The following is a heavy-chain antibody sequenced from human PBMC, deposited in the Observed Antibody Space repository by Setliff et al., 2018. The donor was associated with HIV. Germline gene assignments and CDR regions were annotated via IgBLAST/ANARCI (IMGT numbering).Heavy chain of an antibody. CDR3: ARGSGSYYNALDN. CDR1: GESFSGYY. CDR2: INHSGST. D-gene: IGHD3-10*01. J-gene: IGHJ4*02. Sequence: SETLSLTCTVYGESFSGYYWTWIRQSPGKGLEWIGEINHSGSTKHNPSLKSRVTISIDTSENQFSLKVTSVTAADTAVYYCARGSGSYYNALDNWGQGTLVTVSS. V-gene: IGHV4-34*01.